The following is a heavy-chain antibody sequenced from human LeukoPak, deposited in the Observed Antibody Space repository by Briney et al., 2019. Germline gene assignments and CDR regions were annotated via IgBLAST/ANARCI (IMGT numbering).Heavy chain of an antibody. Sequence: ASVKVSCKASGYTFTSYGISWVRQAPGQGLEWMGWISAYNGNTNYAQKLQGRVTMTTDTSTSTAYMELRSLRSDETAVYYCARGSPYCSSTSCYVGDYWGQGTLVTVSS. J-gene: IGHJ4*02. D-gene: IGHD2-2*01. CDR1: GYTFTSYG. V-gene: IGHV1-18*04. CDR3: ARGSPYCSSTSCYVGDY. CDR2: ISAYNGNT.